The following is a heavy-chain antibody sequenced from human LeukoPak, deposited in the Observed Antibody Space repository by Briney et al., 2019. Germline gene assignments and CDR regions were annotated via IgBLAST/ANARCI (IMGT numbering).Heavy chain of an antibody. CDR2: IYYSGST. CDR1: GFTFSSYA. V-gene: IGHV4-59*01. CDR3: ARVRRVVPGYYYYYMDV. Sequence: GSLRLSCAASGFTFSSYAMSWIRQPPGKGLGWIGSIYYSGSTNYNPSLKSRVTISVDTSKNQFSLKLSSVTAADTAVYYCARVRRVVPGYYYYYMDVWGKGTTVTVSS. J-gene: IGHJ6*03. D-gene: IGHD2-2*01.